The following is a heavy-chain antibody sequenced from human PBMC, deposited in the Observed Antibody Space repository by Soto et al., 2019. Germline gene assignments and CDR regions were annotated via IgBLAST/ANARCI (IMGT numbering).Heavy chain of an antibody. CDR2: SIPIFGTA. D-gene: IGHD6-13*01. CDR1: GGTFSSYA. Sequence: QVQLVQSGAEVKKPGSSVKVSCTASGGTFSSYALSWVRQAPGQGLEWMGGSIPIFGTANYAQKFQGRVTITEDEDTSTAYMELSSMRSEDTAVYYCARGGSSWYMGWFDPWGQGTLVTAS. V-gene: IGHV1-69*12. J-gene: IGHJ5*02. CDR3: ARGGSSWYMGWFDP.